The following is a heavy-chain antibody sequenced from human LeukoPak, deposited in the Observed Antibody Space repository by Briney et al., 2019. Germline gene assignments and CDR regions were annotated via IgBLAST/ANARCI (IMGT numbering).Heavy chain of an antibody. V-gene: IGHV3-30*02. D-gene: IGHD6-6*01. CDR1: GFMFSNYG. J-gene: IGHJ1*01. CDR2: IRYDGINK. CDR3: ARDFTTSSTAYFQH. Sequence: GGSLRLSCAASGFMFSNYGMHWVRQAPGKGLEWVAFIRYDGINKYYADSVKGRFTISGDYSKNTLYLQMNSLRAEDTAVYYCARDFTTSSTAYFQHWGQGTLVTVSS.